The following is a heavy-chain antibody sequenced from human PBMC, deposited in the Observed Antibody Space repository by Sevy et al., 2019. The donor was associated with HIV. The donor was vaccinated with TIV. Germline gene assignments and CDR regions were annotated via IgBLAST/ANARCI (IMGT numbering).Heavy chain of an antibody. V-gene: IGHV3-74*01. CDR1: GFTFSSYA. CDR3: ARGSRGTFGS. D-gene: IGHD1-26*01. J-gene: IGHJ4*02. CDR2: INTDGKII. Sequence: GGSLRLSCAASGFTFSSYAMHWVRQPPGKGLVWVSHINTDGKIIRYADSVKGRFTTSRDNAKNTLYLQMNSLRAEDTAVYYCARGSRGTFGSWGQGTLVTVSS.